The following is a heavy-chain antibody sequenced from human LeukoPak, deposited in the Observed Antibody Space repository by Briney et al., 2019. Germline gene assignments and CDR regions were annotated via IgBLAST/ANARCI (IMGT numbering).Heavy chain of an antibody. CDR1: GFTFNSYG. Sequence: PGGSLRLSCAASGFTFNSYGMHWVRQAPGKGLECVAVIWFDGNNRYYTDSVKGRFTISRDNSKNTLYLQMNSLRAEDTAIYYCAKDLSPYYYDSSGYYIPHDAFDIWGRGTMVTVSS. D-gene: IGHD3-22*01. CDR3: AKDLSPYYYDSSGYYIPHDAFDI. CDR2: IWFDGNNR. J-gene: IGHJ3*02. V-gene: IGHV3-33*06.